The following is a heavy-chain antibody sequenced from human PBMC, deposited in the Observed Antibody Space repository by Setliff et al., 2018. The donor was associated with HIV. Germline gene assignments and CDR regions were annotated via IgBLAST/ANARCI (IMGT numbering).Heavy chain of an antibody. CDR1: HGSITSTSYY. V-gene: IGHV4-39*07. CDR3: AGEIAPAARLPNVGGPPPPGYYHYMDV. D-gene: IGHD2-8*01. J-gene: IGHJ6*03. CDR2: IYYSGRT. Sequence: ETLSLTCIVSHGSITSTSYYWGWVRQSPGRGLEWIGSIYYSGRTYYNPSLKSRLSMSVDTSTNQFSLDLTSVTAADTAVYFCAGEIAPAARLPNVGGPPPPGYYHYMDVWGKGTTVTSP.